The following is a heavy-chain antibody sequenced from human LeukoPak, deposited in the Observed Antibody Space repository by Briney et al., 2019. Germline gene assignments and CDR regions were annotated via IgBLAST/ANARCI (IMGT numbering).Heavy chain of an antibody. V-gene: IGHV1-2*02. CDR2: INPNSGGT. D-gene: IGHD2-21*01. CDR1: GYSFSDYY. CDR3: ARADRLDGGPYLIGP. J-gene: IGHJ5*02. Sequence: GASVKVSCKTSGYSFSDYYMHWVRQAPGQGLEWMGWINPNSGGTSSAQKFQGRVTMTRDTSITTVYMEVSWLTSDDTAIYYSARADRLDGGPYLIGPWGQGTLVTVYS.